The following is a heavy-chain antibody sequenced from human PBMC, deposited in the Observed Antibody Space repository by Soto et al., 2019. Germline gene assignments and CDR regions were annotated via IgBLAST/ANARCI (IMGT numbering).Heavy chain of an antibody. D-gene: IGHD6-25*01. V-gene: IGHV3-73*01. CDR2: IRSKANSYAT. Sequence: EVQLVESGGGLVQPGGSLKLSCAASGFTFSGSAMHWVRQASGKGLEWVGRIRSKANSYATAYAASVKGRFTISRDDSKNTPYLQMNSLKTEDTAVYYCTRLHTEAVDVWGKGTTVTVSS. CDR3: TRLHTEAVDV. J-gene: IGHJ6*04. CDR1: GFTFSGSA.